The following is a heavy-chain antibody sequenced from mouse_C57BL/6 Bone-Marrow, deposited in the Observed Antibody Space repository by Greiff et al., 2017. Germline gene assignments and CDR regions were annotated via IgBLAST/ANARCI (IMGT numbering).Heavy chain of an antibody. CDR1: GYTFTDYN. J-gene: IGHJ4*01. Sequence: EVQLQESGPELVKPGASVKIPCKASGYTFTDYNMDWVKQSHGKSLEWIGDINPNNGGTIYNQKFKGKATLTVDKSSSTAYMELRSLTSEDTAVYYCARDDYDGWAMAYWGQGTSVTVSS. D-gene: IGHD1-2*01. CDR2: INPNNGGT. V-gene: IGHV1-18*01. CDR3: ARDDYDGWAMAY.